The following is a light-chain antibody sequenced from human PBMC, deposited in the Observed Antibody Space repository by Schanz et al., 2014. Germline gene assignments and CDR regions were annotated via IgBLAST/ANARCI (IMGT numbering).Light chain of an antibody. CDR1: SSNIGNNY. J-gene: IGLJ3*02. CDR2: DNN. Sequence: QSVLTQPPSVSAAPGQKVTISCSGSSSNIGNNYVSWYQQLPGTAPKLLIYDNNKRPSGIPDRFSGSKSGTSATLGITGLQAGDEDDYYCGTWDSSLSAWVFGGGTKRTVL. CDR3: GTWDSSLSAWV. V-gene: IGLV1-51*01.